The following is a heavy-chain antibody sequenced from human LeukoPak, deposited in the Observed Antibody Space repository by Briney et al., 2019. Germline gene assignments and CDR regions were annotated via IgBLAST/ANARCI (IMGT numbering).Heavy chain of an antibody. Sequence: PGVSLGLSCVASGFSLTSYAMHWVRQAPGKGLEWVTILSSDGITQNYADSVRGRFAISRDDSKKTLYLQMNSLRREDTAIYYCARGAPRVVAFDHWGQGALVTVSS. V-gene: IGHV3-30*09. CDR3: ARGAPRVVAFDH. CDR1: GFSLTSYA. J-gene: IGHJ4*02. CDR2: LSSDGITQ. D-gene: IGHD3-22*01.